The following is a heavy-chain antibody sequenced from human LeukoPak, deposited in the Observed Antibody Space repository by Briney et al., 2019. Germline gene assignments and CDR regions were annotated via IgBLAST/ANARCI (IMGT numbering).Heavy chain of an antibody. Sequence: SETLSLTCTVSGGSISSSSYYWGWIRQPPGKGLEWIGSIYYSGSTYYNPSLKSRVTISVDTSKNRFSLKLSSVTAADTAVYYCARDWDYGDYVGYFDYWGQGTLVTVSS. CDR1: GGSISSSSYY. CDR3: ARDWDYGDYVGYFDY. J-gene: IGHJ4*02. V-gene: IGHV4-39*02. CDR2: IYYSGST. D-gene: IGHD4-17*01.